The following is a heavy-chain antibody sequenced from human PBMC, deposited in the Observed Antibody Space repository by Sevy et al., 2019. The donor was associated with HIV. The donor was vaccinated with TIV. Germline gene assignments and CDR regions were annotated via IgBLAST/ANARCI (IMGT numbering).Heavy chain of an antibody. J-gene: IGHJ6*03. CDR3: ARDGPYSSGWYPVDYYYYMDV. V-gene: IGHV3-33*01. Sequence: GGSLRFSCAASGFTFSSYGMHWVRQAPGKGLEWVAVIWYDGSNKYYADSVKGRFTISRDNSKNTLYLQMNSLRAEDTAVYYCARDGPYSSGWYPVDYYYYMDVRGKGTTVTVSS. D-gene: IGHD6-19*01. CDR2: IWYDGSNK. CDR1: GFTFSSYG.